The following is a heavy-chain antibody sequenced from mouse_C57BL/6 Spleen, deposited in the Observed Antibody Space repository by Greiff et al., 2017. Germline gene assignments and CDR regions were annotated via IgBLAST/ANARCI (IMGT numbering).Heavy chain of an antibody. CDR1: GFTFSDYY. J-gene: IGHJ2*01. CDR2: ISNGGGST. Sequence: EVQRVESGGGLVQPGGSLTLSCAASGFTFSDYYMYWVRQTPEKRLEWVAYISNGGGSTYYPDTVKGRFTISRDNAKNPPYLQMSRLKSEDRAMYYCARQNYGEYYCDYWGQGTTLTVSS. V-gene: IGHV5-12*01. CDR3: ARQNYGEYYCDY. D-gene: IGHD1-1*01.